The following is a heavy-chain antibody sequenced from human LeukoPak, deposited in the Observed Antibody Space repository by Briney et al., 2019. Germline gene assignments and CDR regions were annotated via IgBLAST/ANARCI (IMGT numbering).Heavy chain of an antibody. CDR3: AKEGDYYMDV. V-gene: IGHV3-23*01. CDR1: GFTFSSYG. Sequence: GRSLRLSCAASGFTFSSYGMHWVRQAPGKGLEWVSAISGSGGSTYYADSVKGRFTISRDNSKNTLYLQMNSLRAEDTAVYYCAKEGDYYMDVWGKGTTVTVSS. CDR2: ISGSGGST. D-gene: IGHD1-26*01. J-gene: IGHJ6*03.